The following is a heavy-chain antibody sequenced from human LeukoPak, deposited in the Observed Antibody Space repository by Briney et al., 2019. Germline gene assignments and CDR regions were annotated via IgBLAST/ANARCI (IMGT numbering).Heavy chain of an antibody. CDR3: IRPYSGYDCCLGN. V-gene: IGHV3-11*06. Sequence: GGSLRLSCATSGFTFSDYYMSWIRQAPGKGLEWVSYISSSSSYTNYADSVKGRFTISRDNAKNSLYLQMNSLRAEDTAVYYCIRPYSGYDCCLGNWGQGSLVTVSS. D-gene: IGHD5-12*01. CDR2: ISSSSSYT. J-gene: IGHJ4*02. CDR1: GFTFSDYY.